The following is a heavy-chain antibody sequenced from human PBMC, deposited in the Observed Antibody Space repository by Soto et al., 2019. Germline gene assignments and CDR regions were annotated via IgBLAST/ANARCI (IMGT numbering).Heavy chain of an antibody. J-gene: IGHJ4*02. D-gene: IGHD5-18*01. CDR1: GDSFSSFY. V-gene: IGHV4-59*01. CDR2: IYYSGTT. Sequence: SETLSLTCTASGDSFSSFYWSWIRQPPGKGLEWIGYIYYSGTTKYNPSLKSRATISVDKTKNQFSLKLRSVTAADTAVYYCARGLEYSYSFDYWGQGTLVTVSS. CDR3: ARGLEYSYSFDY.